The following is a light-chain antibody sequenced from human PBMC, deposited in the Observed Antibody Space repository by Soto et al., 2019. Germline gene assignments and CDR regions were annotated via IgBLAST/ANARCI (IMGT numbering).Light chain of an antibody. CDR2: DVS. Sequence: QSALAQPASVSESPGQSITISCTGTNSDVGGYNYVSWYQQHPGKVPKLMIYDVSNRPSGVSNRFSGSKSGNTASLTISGRQAEDEADYYCSSYTATTTSYVFGTGTKVTVL. V-gene: IGLV2-14*03. CDR3: SSYTATTTSYV. J-gene: IGLJ1*01. CDR1: NSDVGGYNY.